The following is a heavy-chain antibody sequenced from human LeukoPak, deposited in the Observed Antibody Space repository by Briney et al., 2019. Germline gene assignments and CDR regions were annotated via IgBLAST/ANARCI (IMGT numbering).Heavy chain of an antibody. CDR1: GFTVSSYG. J-gene: IGHJ6*04. D-gene: IGHD3-16*01. V-gene: IGHV3-33*01. CDR2: IWYDGSNK. CDR3: AREGRDSYEYLYYSMDV. Sequence: SGGSLRLSCAASGFTVSSYGMHWVRQARGKGLEWVAVIWYDGSNKYCADSVKGPFPISRDNSKNTLYLQMTSLRAEDTAVYYCAREGRDSYEYLYYSMDVWGKGATVTVSS.